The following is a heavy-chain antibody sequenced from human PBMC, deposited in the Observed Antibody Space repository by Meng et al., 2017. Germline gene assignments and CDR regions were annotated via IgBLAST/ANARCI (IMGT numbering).Heavy chain of an antibody. J-gene: IGHJ4*02. CDR3: ARAPHSDFWSGYLFDY. CDR2: ISAYNGNK. Sequence: ASVKVSCKASGYTFTSYGISWVRQAPGQGLEWMGWISAYNGNKNYAQKLQGRVTMTTDTSTSTAYMELRSLRSDDTAVYYCARAPHSDFWSGYLFDYWGQGTLVTVSS. CDR1: GYTFTSYG. V-gene: IGHV1-18*01. D-gene: IGHD3-3*01.